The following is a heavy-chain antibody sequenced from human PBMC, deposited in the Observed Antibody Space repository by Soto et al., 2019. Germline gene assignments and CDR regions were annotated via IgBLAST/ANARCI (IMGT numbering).Heavy chain of an antibody. CDR1: GFTFSSYA. V-gene: IGHV3-23*01. Sequence: GGSLRLSCAASGFTFSSYAMSWVRQAPGKGLEWVSAISGSGGSTYYADSVKGRFTISRDNSKNTLYLQRNSLRAEDTAVYDCAKTTHGYYGSGSYEISYYYYYGMDVWGQGTTVTVSS. J-gene: IGHJ6*02. CDR2: ISGSGGST. D-gene: IGHD3-10*01. CDR3: AKTTHGYYGSGSYEISYYYYYGMDV.